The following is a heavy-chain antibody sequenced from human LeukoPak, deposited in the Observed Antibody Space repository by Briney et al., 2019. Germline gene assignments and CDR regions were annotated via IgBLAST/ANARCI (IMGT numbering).Heavy chain of an antibody. V-gene: IGHV3-9*01. CDR1: GFTFDDYA. CDR3: AKDPYGSGSYPHFDY. J-gene: IGHJ4*02. D-gene: IGHD3-10*01. Sequence: KSGRSLRLSCAASGFTFDDYAMHWVRQAPGKGLEWVSGISWNSGSIGYADSVKGRFTISRDNAKNSLYLQMNSLRAEDTALYYCAKDPYGSGSYPHFDYWGQGTLVTVSS. CDR2: ISWNSGSI.